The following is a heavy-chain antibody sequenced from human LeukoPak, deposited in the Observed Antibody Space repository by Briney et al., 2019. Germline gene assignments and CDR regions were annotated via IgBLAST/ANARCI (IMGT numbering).Heavy chain of an antibody. V-gene: IGHV4-59*01. J-gene: IGHJ5*02. D-gene: IGHD3-16*01. CDR3: ARGGVFPRQFDP. CDR2: IYYRGST. Sequence: SETLSLTCTVSGGSLSTFYWSWIRQPQGKGLEWIGYIYYRGSTTYNPSLKSRVTISVDTSKNQFSLNLTSVTAADTAVYYCARGGVFPRQFDPWGQGTLVTVSS. CDR1: GGSLSTFY.